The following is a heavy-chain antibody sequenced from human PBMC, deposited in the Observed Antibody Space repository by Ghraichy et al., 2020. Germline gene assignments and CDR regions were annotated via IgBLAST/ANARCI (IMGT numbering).Heavy chain of an antibody. J-gene: IGHJ4*01. CDR2: ISSSGDI. V-gene: IGHV4-4*07. Sequence: LSLTCSVSGVSIKSHHWSWVRQSAKKGLEWIGRISSSGDINNNPSFKSRVTVSFVTSNNQFSLRLNSVTATDTGVYYCVRESSNRSWPKFYFDLWGQGVLVAVSS. CDR1: GVSIKSHH. D-gene: IGHD2-8*01. CDR3: VRESSNRSWPKFYFDL.